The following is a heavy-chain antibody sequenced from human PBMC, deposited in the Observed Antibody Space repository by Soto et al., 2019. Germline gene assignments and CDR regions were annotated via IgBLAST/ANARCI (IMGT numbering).Heavy chain of an antibody. V-gene: IGHV3-53*01. CDR1: GFTVSNNY. D-gene: IGHD3-10*01. CDR3: PTQAGGGGY. CDR2: IYSGGYT. J-gene: IGHJ4*02. Sequence: EVQLVESGGGLIQPGGSLRLSCAVSGFTVSNNYMSWVRQAPGKGLEGVSVIYSGGYTAYGDSVKGRFTISRDNSKNNLYLKMNARGAADTAVSSCPTQAGGGGYWGQGTLVTVSS.